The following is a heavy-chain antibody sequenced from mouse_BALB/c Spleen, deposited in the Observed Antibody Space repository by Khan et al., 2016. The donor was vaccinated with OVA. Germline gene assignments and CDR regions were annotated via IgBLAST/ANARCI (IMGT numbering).Heavy chain of an antibody. CDR3: ARCGAFYDYPYFAY. D-gene: IGHD2-4*01. CDR2: IYHGNLNT. Sequence: QVQLQQSGPELVKPGASVRLSCKASGYTFTSYYIHWVKQRPGQGLEWIGWIYHGNLNTKYNEKLKVKATLTADKSASTAYMHLNSLTSEDSAVYVCARCGAFYDYPYFAYWGQGTLVTVSA. J-gene: IGHJ3*01. CDR1: GYTFTSYY. V-gene: IGHV1S56*01.